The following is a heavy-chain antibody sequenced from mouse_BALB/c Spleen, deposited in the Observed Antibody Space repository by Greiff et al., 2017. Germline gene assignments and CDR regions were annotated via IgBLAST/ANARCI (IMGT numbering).Heavy chain of an antibody. Sequence: EVMFVESGGGLVQPKGSLKLSCAASGFTFNTYAMNWVRQAPGKGLEWVARIRSKSNNYATYYADSVKDRFTISRDDSQSMLYLQMNNLKTDDTAMYYCVSPYYDLSWLAYWGQGTLVTVSA. CDR3: VSPYYDLSWLAY. D-gene: IGHD2-4*01. V-gene: IGHV10-1*02. CDR1: GFTFNTYA. CDR2: IRSKSNNYAT. J-gene: IGHJ3*01.